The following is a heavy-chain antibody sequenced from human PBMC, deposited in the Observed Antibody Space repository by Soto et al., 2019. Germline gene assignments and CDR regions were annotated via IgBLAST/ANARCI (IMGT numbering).Heavy chain of an antibody. J-gene: IGHJ4*02. CDR1: GFTFSSYS. CDR2: ISSGSSYI. D-gene: IGHD6-19*01. Sequence: GGSLRLSCAASGFTFSSYSMNWVRQAPGKGLEWVSSISSGSSYIYYADSVKGRFTISRDNAKNSLYLQMNSLGAEDTALYYCEIYSSLDYWGQGTLVTVSS. V-gene: IGHV3-21*01. CDR3: EIYSSLDY.